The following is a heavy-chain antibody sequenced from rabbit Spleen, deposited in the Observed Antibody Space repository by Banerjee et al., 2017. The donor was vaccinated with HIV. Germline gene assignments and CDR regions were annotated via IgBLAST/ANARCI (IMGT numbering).Heavy chain of an antibody. V-gene: IGHV1S40*01. D-gene: IGHD8-1*01. J-gene: IGHJ6*01. Sequence: QSLEESGGDLVKPEASLTLTCTASGFSFSNSDYMCWVRQAPGKGLEWISCIAGSSSDFTYSATWAKGRFTCSKTSSTTVTLQMTSLTVADTATYFCARDTGSSFSSYGMDLWVPGTLVTVS. CDR3: ARDTGSSFSSYGMDL. CDR2: IAGSSSDFT. CDR1: GFSFSNSDY.